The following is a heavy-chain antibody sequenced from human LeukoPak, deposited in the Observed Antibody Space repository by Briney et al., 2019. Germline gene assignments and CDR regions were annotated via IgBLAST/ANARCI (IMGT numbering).Heavy chain of an antibody. CDR1: GYTFTGYY. Sequence: ASVKVFCKASGYTFTGYYMHWLRQAPGQGLEWMGWINPNSGGTNYAQKFQGRVTMTRDTSISTAYMELSRLRSDDTAVYYCARVGRDYDFWSGYYSYWGQGTLVTVSS. J-gene: IGHJ4*02. D-gene: IGHD3-3*01. V-gene: IGHV1-2*02. CDR2: INPNSGGT. CDR3: ARVGRDYDFWSGYYSY.